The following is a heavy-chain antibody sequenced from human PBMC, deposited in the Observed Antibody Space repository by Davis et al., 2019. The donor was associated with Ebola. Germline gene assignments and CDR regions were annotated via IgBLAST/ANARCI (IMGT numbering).Heavy chain of an antibody. V-gene: IGHV1-69*13. CDR2: IIPIFGAA. J-gene: IGHJ4*02. Sequence: AASVKVSCKASGGTFNNYAVSWVRQAPGQGLEWMGGIIPIFGAANYAQKFQGRVTITADESMSTAYMELSSLRSEDTAVYYCARGRGHVLRFFDWLDDFDYWGQGTLVTVSS. CDR3: ARGRGHVLRFFDWLDDFDY. D-gene: IGHD3-9*01. CDR1: GGTFNNYA.